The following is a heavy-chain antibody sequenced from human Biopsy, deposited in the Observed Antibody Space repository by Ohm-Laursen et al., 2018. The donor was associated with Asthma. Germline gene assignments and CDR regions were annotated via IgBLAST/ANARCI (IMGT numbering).Heavy chain of an antibody. CDR1: GFNFHNYG. CDR2: ILFDGRKI. V-gene: IGHV3-30*18. D-gene: IGHD6-13*01. Sequence: SLRLSCSAYGFNFHNYGMNWVRRAPGKGLEWVAQILFDGRKINYPDSVKGRFTISRDNSKNMVYLQMNSLRPEDTAVYYCAKDRVAGRSYYFDYWGQGSLVSVSS. J-gene: IGHJ4*02. CDR3: AKDRVAGRSYYFDY.